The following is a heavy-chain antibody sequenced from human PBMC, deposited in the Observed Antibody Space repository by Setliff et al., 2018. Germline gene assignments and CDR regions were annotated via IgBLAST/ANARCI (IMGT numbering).Heavy chain of an antibody. Sequence: ASETLSLTCTVSGGSISSHYWSWIRQPPGKGLEWIGSIYYSGSTNYNPSLKSRVTISVDTSKNQFSLKLSSVTAADTALYYCTVYNTGSSKDHYWGQGTPVTV. D-gene: IGHD2-8*02. V-gene: IGHV4-59*03. J-gene: IGHJ4*02. CDR3: TVYNTGSSKDHY. CDR1: GGSISSHY. CDR2: IYYSGST.